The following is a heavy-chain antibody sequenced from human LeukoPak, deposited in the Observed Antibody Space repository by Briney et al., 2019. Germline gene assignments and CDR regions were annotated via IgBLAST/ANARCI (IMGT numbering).Heavy chain of an antibody. CDR1: GGTFTKYV. CDR3: AMLGVIPD. D-gene: IGHD2-21*01. Sequence: PRASVKVSCKASGGTFTKYVISWVREAPGQGLEWMGRFIPVHDTANYAHKFQGRVIVTADKSTSTAYMELTSLRSEDTAVYYCAMLGVIPDWGQGTLITVSS. V-gene: IGHV1-69*10. CDR2: FIPVHDTA. J-gene: IGHJ1*01.